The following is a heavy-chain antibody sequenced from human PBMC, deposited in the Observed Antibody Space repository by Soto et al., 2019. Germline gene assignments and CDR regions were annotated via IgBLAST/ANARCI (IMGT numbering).Heavy chain of an antibody. CDR2: ISSSSSYI. D-gene: IGHD2-15*01. J-gene: IGHJ4*02. CDR3: ARAPIPQSIVVVVAATPDY. CDR1: GFTFSSYA. Sequence: EVQLLESGGGLVQPGGSLRLSCAASGFTFSSYAMSWVRQAPGKGLEWVSAISSSSSYIYYADSVKGRFTISRDNAKNSLYLQMNSLRAEDTAVYYCARAPIPQSIVVVVAATPDYWGQGTLVTVSS. V-gene: IGHV3-21*01.